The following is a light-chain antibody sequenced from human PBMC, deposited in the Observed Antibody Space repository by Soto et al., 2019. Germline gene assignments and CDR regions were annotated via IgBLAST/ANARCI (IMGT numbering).Light chain of an antibody. J-gene: IGKJ2*01. CDR3: QQYGSSPMYS. V-gene: IGKV3-20*01. CDR2: GAS. CDR1: QSVSSSY. Sequence: EIVLTQSPGTLSLSPGERATLSCRASQSVSSSYLAWYQQKPGQAPRLLIYGASSRATGIPDRFSCSGSGTDFTLTISSLEPEDFAVYFCQQYGSSPMYSFGQGTKLEIK.